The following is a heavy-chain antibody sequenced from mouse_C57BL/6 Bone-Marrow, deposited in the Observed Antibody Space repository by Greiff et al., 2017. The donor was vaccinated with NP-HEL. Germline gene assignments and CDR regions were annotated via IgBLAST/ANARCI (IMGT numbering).Heavy chain of an antibody. J-gene: IGHJ4*01. D-gene: IGHD2-4*01. CDR1: GYTFTSYG. Sequence: QVQLQQSGAELARPGASVKLSCKASGYTFTSYGISWVKQRTGQGLEWIGEIYPRSGNTYYNEKFKGKATLTADKSSSTAYMELRSLTSEDSAVYFCASYDYDGYAMDDWGQGTSVTVSS. CDR3: ASYDYDGYAMDD. V-gene: IGHV1-81*01. CDR2: IYPRSGNT.